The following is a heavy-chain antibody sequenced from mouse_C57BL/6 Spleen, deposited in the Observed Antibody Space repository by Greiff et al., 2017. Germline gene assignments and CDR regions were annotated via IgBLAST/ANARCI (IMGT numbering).Heavy chain of an antibody. CDR1: GYTFTSYW. CDR2: IDPSDSYT. CDR3: ARLNRGYFDY. Sequence: QVQLQQPGAELVMPGASVKLSCKASGYTFTSYWMHWVKQRPGQGLEWIGEIDPSDSYTNYNQKFKGKSTLTVDKSSSTAYMQLSSLTSEDSAVYYCARLNRGYFDYWGQGTTLTVSS. V-gene: IGHV1-69*01. J-gene: IGHJ2*01.